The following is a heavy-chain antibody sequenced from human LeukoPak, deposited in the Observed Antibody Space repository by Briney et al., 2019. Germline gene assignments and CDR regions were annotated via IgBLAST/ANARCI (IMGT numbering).Heavy chain of an antibody. Sequence: ASVKVSCKTSGYIFTDYYIHWVRQAPGQGLEWMGILNSSGGSTTYAQKFQGRITMTRDASTSTVYMELRSLRSEDTAVYYCARDRWELPYYFVYWGQGTLVTVSS. D-gene: IGHD1-26*01. CDR2: LNSSGGST. CDR3: ARDRWELPYYFVY. J-gene: IGHJ4*02. CDR1: GYIFTDYY. V-gene: IGHV1-46*01.